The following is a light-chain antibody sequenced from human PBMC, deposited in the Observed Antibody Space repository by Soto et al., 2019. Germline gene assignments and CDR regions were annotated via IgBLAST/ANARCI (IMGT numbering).Light chain of an antibody. J-gene: IGKJ1*01. CDR3: QQYGRQPQT. CDR2: GAA. Sequence: EIVLTQSPGTLSLSPGERATLSCRASQSVDSSYLAWYQQKPGQAPRLLIYGAASRATGISDRFSGSGSGTDFSLTISRLDPEDSAVYYCQQYGRQPQTFGQGTKVEI. CDR1: QSVDSSY. V-gene: IGKV3-20*01.